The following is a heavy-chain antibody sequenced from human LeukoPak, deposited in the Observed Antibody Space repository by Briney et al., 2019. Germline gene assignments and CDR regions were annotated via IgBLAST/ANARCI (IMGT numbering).Heavy chain of an antibody. CDR3: ASTGEGAPKLRFLEWLSQYYFDY. D-gene: IGHD3-3*01. J-gene: IGHJ4*02. CDR2: ISYDGSNK. Sequence: PGGSLRLSCAAPGFAFSSYAMHWVRQAPGKGLEWVAVISYDGSNKYYADSVEGRFTISRDNSKNTLYLQMNSLRAEDTAVYYCASTGEGAPKLRFLEWLSQYYFDYWGQGTLVTVSS. V-gene: IGHV3-30-3*01. CDR1: GFAFSSYA.